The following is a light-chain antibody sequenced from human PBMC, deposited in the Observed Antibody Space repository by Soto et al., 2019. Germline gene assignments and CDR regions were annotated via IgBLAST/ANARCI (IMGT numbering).Light chain of an antibody. V-gene: IGKV3-20*01. J-gene: IGKJ2*01. CDR1: QSASSSY. Sequence: EIVLTQSPGTLSLSPGERATLSCRASQSASSSYLAWYQQKPGQAPRLRIYGASSRATGIPDRFSGSGSGTDFTLTISRLEPEDFAVYYCHQYGSSPSYTFGQGTKLEIK. CDR3: HQYGSSPSYT. CDR2: GAS.